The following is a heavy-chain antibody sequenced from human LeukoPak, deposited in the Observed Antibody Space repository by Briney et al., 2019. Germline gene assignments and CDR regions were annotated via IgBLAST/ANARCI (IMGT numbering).Heavy chain of an antibody. V-gene: IGHV1-2*02. CDR1: GYTFTGYY. CDR3: ARGARGYSGYEPQVWFDP. Sequence: GASVKVSCKASGYTFTGYYMHWVRQAPGQGLEWMGWINPNSGGTNYAQKFQGRVTMTRDTSISTAYMELSRLRSDDTAVYYCARGARGYSGYEPQVWFDPWGQGTLVTVSS. J-gene: IGHJ5*02. D-gene: IGHD5-12*01. CDR2: INPNSGGT.